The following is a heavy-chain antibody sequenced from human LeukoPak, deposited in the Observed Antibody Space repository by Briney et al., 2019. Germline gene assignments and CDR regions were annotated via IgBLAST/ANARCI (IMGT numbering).Heavy chain of an antibody. CDR2: ISGSGGST. V-gene: IGHV3-23*01. CDR1: GFTFSSYA. Sequence: GGSLRLSCAASGFTFSSYAMSWVRQAPGKGLEWVSAISGSGGSTYYADSVKGRFTISRDNAKNSLYLQMNSLRDEDTAVYYCARGPAIVYGYFDNWGQGTLVTVSS. J-gene: IGHJ4*02. D-gene: IGHD5/OR15-5a*01. CDR3: ARGPAIVYGYFDN.